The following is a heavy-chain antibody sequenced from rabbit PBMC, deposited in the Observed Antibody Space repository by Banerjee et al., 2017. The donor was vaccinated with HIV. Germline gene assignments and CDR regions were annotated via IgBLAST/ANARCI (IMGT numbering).Heavy chain of an antibody. CDR2: INSSSGNT. CDR1: GFSFSNKYV. D-gene: IGHD5-1*01. Sequence: QEQLEESGGDLVKPEGSLTLTCTASGFSFSNKYVMSWVRQAPGKGLEWIACINSSSGNTVYATWAKGRFTISKTSSTTVTLHVTSLTAADTATYFCARHRNGIFYFNLWGPGTLVTVS. CDR3: ARHRNGIFYFNL. V-gene: IGHV1S45*01. J-gene: IGHJ4*01.